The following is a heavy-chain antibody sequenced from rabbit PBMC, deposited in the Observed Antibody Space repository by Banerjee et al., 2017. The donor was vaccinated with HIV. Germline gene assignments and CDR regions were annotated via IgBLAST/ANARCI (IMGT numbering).Heavy chain of an antibody. CDR3: ARDTGTSFSTYGMDL. J-gene: IGHJ6*01. Sequence: QSLEESGGGLVKPGASLTLTCKASGFSFNSDYDMCWVRQAPGKGLEWIACIYAGSSGSTYSAIWAKGRFTISKTSSTTVTLQMTSLTAADTATYFCARDTGTSFSTYGMDLWGPGTLVTVS. V-gene: IGHV1S40*01. D-gene: IGHD7-1*01. CDR1: GFSFNSDYD. CDR2: IYAGSSGST.